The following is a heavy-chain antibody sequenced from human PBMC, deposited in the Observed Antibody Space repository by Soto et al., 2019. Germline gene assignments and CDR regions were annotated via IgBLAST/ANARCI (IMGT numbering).Heavy chain of an antibody. D-gene: IGHD1-7*01. CDR3: ASRDPGTSVDY. V-gene: IGHV4-4*02. Sequence: QVQLQESGPGLVKPSGTLSLTCAVSGGSFTSNNWWTWVRQPPGQGLEWIAEIYRTGSTNYNPSLKTRVTISLDKSENQCSLKVTSLTAAETAVYYCASRDPGTSVDYWGQGTLVTVSS. CDR2: IYRTGST. J-gene: IGHJ4*02. CDR1: GGSFTSNNW.